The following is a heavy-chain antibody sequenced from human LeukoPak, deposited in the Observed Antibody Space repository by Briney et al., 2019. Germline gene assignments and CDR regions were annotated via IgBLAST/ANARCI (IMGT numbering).Heavy chain of an antibody. CDR3: ARGFASSTSYVSDFDF. J-gene: IGHJ4*02. CDR1: GGTFSSYG. V-gene: IGHV1-69*04. D-gene: IGHD3-16*01. Sequence: SVKVSCKASGGTFSSYGVSWVRQAPGQGLEWMGRIIPILGITNYAQKFQGRVTITADKSTSTAYMELSSLRSEDTAVYFCARGFASSTSYVSDFDFWGQGTLVTVSS. CDR2: IIPILGIT.